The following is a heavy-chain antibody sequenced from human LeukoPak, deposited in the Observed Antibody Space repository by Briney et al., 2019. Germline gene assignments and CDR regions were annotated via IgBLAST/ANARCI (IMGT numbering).Heavy chain of an antibody. V-gene: IGHV3-21*01. CDR1: GITLGNYG. D-gene: IGHD5-24*01. J-gene: IGHJ4*02. CDR3: ARDLLSRDGYYRMYYFDY. Sequence: PGGSLRLSCAVSGITLGNYGMSWVRQAPGKGLEWVSSISSSSSYIYYADSVKGRFTISRDNAKNSLYLQMNSLRAEDTAVYYCARDLLSRDGYYRMYYFDYWGQGTLVTVSS. CDR2: ISSSSSYI.